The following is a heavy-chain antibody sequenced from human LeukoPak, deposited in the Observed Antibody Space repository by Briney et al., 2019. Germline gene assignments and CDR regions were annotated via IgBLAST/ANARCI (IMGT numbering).Heavy chain of an antibody. Sequence: GESLKISCKGSGYSFTNYWISWVRQMPGKGLEWMGRIDPSDSYTNYSPSFQGHVTISADKSISTAYLQWSSLKASDTAMYYCARQEGIAAAGTGYYYYGMDVWGQGTTVTVSS. CDR1: GYSFTNYW. J-gene: IGHJ6*02. CDR3: ARQEGIAAAGTGYYYYGMDV. D-gene: IGHD6-13*01. CDR2: IDPSDSYT. V-gene: IGHV5-10-1*01.